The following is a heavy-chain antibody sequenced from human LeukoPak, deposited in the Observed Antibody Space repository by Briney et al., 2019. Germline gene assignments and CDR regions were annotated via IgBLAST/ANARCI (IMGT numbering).Heavy chain of an antibody. CDR2: IKQDGSEK. J-gene: IGHJ4*02. CDR1: GFTFSNYW. CDR3: ARSYSTSSKIFDS. Sequence: GGSLSLSCAASGFTFSNYWINWVRQAPGKGLEWVANIKQDGSEKYYVDSVKGRFTISRDNAKNSLNLQMNSLRARDTAVYYCARSYSTSSKIFDSWGKGTLVTVSS. D-gene: IGHD6-6*01. V-gene: IGHV3-7*01.